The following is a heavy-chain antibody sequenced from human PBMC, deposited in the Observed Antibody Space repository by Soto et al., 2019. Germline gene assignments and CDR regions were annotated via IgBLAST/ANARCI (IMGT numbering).Heavy chain of an antibody. Sequence: GGSLRLSCAASGFTFNNYWMHWVRQAPGKGLVCVSRINSGGSSTSYADSVKGRFTISRDNAKNTVYLQMDSLRAEDTAVYYCARVRRTTIFGVVTEDVFDIWGQGTLVTVSS. CDR3: ARVRRTTIFGVVTEDVFDI. D-gene: IGHD3-3*01. J-gene: IGHJ3*02. CDR2: INSGGSST. V-gene: IGHV3-74*01. CDR1: GFTFNNYW.